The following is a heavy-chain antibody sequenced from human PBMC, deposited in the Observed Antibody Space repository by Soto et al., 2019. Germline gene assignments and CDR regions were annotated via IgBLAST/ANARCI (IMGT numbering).Heavy chain of an antibody. V-gene: IGHV4-59*01. CDR1: GGSISSYY. CDR3: ARVGGFHYGSGSYFDY. J-gene: IGHJ4*02. Sequence: SETLSLTCTVSGGSISSYYWSWIRQPPGKGLEWIGYIYYSGSTNYNPSLKSRVTISVDTSKNQFSLKLSSVTAADTAVYYCARVGGFHYGSGSYFDYWGQGTLVTVS. CDR2: IYYSGST. D-gene: IGHD3-10*01.